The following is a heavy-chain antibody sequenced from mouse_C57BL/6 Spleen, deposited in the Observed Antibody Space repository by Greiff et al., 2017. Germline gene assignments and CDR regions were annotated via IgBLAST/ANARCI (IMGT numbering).Heavy chain of an antibody. CDR1: GYSFTGYY. J-gene: IGHJ2*01. CDR2: INPSTGGT. CDR3: ARFGNFYFDY. V-gene: IGHV1-42*01. Sequence: VQLQQSGPELVKPGASVKISCKASGYSFTGYYMNWVKQSPEKSLEWIGEINPSTGGTTYNQKFKAKATLTADKSSSTAYMQLKSLTSEDSAVYDCARFGNFYFDYWGQGTTLTVSS. D-gene: IGHD2-1*01.